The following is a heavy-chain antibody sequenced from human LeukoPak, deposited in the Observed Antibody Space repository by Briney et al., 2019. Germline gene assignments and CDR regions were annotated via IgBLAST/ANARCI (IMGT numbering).Heavy chain of an antibody. D-gene: IGHD5-18*01. CDR3: ASGGNLRGYNYGYLDS. CDR1: GFPVIGNY. V-gene: IGHV3-53*01. Sequence: PGGSLSLSCAASGFPVIGNYMSWGRQAPGKGLEWVSLIYNGGDTYYPDSVRGRFTISRDNSKNTLYLQMTSLRAEDTAVYFCASGGNLRGYNYGYLDSWGQGTLVTVSS. CDR2: IYNGGDT. J-gene: IGHJ4*02.